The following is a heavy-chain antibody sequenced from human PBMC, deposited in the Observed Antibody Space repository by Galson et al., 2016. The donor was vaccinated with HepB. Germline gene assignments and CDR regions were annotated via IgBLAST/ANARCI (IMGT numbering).Heavy chain of an antibody. CDR2: ISGSAVYT. CDR3: ARHPYYYDNSGYLDY. CDR1: GFTSHNYG. J-gene: IGHJ4*02. Sequence: SLRLSCAASGFTSHNYGMSWVRQAPGKGLEWVSSISGSAVYTNYADSVKGRFTISRDNYNNTLYLQMNSLRAEDTAVYYCARHPYYYDNSGYLDYWGQGTLVTVSS. V-gene: IGHV3-23*01. D-gene: IGHD3-22*01.